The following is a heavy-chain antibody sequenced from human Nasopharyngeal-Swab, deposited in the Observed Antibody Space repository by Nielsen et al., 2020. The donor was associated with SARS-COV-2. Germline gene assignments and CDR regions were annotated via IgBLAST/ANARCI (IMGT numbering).Heavy chain of an antibody. D-gene: IGHD3-22*01. Sequence: SVKVSCKASGGTFSSYSNSWVRQAPGQGREWMGGIIPIFGTANYAQKFQGRVTITADESTSTAYMELSSLRSEDTAVYYCARVAQRDYYDSSGSDDNWGQGTLVTVSS. CDR3: ARVAQRDYYDSSGSDDN. V-gene: IGHV1-69*13. J-gene: IGHJ4*02. CDR1: GGTFSSYS. CDR2: IIPIFGTA.